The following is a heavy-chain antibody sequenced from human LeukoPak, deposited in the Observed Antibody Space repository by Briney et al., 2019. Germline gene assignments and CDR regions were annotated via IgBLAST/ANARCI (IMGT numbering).Heavy chain of an antibody. D-gene: IGHD3-3*01. V-gene: IGHV4-39*01. CDR3: ARTNTDFWSGYSLNTYAFDI. Sequence: SETLSLTCTVSGGSISSSSYYWGWFRQPPGTGLEWIGSIYYSGSPYYNPSLKSRVTISVDTSKNQFSLKLSSVTAADTAVYYCARTNTDFWSGYSLNTYAFDIWGQGTMVTVSS. J-gene: IGHJ3*02. CDR1: GGSISSSSYY. CDR2: IYYSGSP.